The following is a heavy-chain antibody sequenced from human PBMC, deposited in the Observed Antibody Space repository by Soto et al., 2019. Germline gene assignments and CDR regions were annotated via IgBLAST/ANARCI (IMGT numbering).Heavy chain of an antibody. CDR3: ARTTGYCSGGIGYLGITYYYNYYMDV. Sequence: QVQLVQSGAEVKKPGASVKVSCKASGYTFTSYDINWVRQSTGQGLEWMGWVNPNSGNIGYAQKFQGRVTMTRNTSISTAYMELSSLRFEDTAVSYSARTTGYCSGGIGYLGITYYYNYYMDVWGKGTTVTVSS. D-gene: IGHD2-15*01. CDR1: GYTFTSYD. V-gene: IGHV1-8*01. J-gene: IGHJ6*03. CDR2: VNPNSGNI.